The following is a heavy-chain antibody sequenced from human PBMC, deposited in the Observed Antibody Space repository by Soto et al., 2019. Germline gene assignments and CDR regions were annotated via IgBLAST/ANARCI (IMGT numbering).Heavy chain of an antibody. CDR3: ARRARPDFYYMNV. CDR1: GFTLSGYA. J-gene: IGHJ6*03. V-gene: IGHV3-64*01. CDR2: ISSNGVGT. D-gene: IGHD6-6*01. Sequence: EVQLAESGGGLAQPGGSLRLSCAASGFTLSGYAMDWVRQAPGKGLEYVSGISSNGVGTYYANSVQGRFTISRDNSKNTVYLQMGSPRPEEMAVYYCARRARPDFYYMNVWGKGTTVTVS.